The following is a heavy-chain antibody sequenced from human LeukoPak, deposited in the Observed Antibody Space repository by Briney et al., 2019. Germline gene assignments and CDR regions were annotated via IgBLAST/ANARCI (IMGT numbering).Heavy chain of an antibody. CDR3: ARGGYCSGGSCLPFDY. J-gene: IGHJ4*02. CDR2: IYYSGST. D-gene: IGHD2-15*01. Sequence: SETLSLTCTVSGDSINGYYWSWIRQPPGKGLEWIGYIYYSGSTNYNPSLKSRVTISVDTSKNQFSLKLSSVTAADTAVYYCARGGYCSGGSCLPFDYWGQGTLVTVSS. V-gene: IGHV4-59*01. CDR1: GDSINGYY.